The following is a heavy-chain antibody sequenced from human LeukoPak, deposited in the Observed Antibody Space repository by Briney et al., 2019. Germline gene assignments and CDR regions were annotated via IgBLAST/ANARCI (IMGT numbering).Heavy chain of an antibody. D-gene: IGHD2-2*01. Sequence: SETLSLTCTVSGGSISSYYWSWIRQPPGKGLEWIGYIYYSGSTNYNPSLKSRVTISVDTSKNQFSLKLSSVTAADTAVYYCARTDIVVVPAAFTFDYWGQGTLVTVSS. CDR3: ARTDIVVVPAAFTFDY. CDR1: GGSISSYY. V-gene: IGHV4-59*08. J-gene: IGHJ4*02. CDR2: IYYSGST.